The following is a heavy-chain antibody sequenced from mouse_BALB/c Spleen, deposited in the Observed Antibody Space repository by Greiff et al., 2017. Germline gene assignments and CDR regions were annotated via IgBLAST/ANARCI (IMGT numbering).Heavy chain of an antibody. J-gene: IGHJ1*01. Sequence: QVQLQQSGAELVRPGTSVKVSCKASGYAFTNYLIEWVKQRPGQGLEWIGVINPGSGGTNYNEKFKGKATLTADKSSSTAYMQLSSLTSDDSAVYFCARRDYYGRGYFVVWGAGTTVTVSS. V-gene: IGHV1-54*01. D-gene: IGHD1-1*01. CDR3: ARRDYYGRGYFVV. CDR1: GYAFTNYL. CDR2: INPGSGGT.